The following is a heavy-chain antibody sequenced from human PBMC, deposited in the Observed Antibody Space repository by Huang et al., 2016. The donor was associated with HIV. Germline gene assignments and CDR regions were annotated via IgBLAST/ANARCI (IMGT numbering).Heavy chain of an antibody. CDR1: GGTFSSYV. Sequence: QVQLVQSGAEVKKPGSSVKVSCKASGGTFSSYVISWVRQAPGQGLEWMGGITPIVDKTNYAQKFQGRVTIIADESTRTAYMEMSSLRPEDTATYYCATGTRGSGSFNWGQGTLVIVSS. CDR2: ITPIVDKT. J-gene: IGHJ4*02. V-gene: IGHV1-69*01. CDR3: ATGTRGSGSFN. D-gene: IGHD1-26*01.